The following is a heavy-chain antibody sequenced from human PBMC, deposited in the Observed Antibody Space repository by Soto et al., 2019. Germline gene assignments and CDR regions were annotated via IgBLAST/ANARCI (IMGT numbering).Heavy chain of an antibody. V-gene: IGHV3-23*01. CDR3: AKSQEIGTHFFDS. Sequence: GGSLRLSCVGSGFTFSEYDMTWVRQAPGKGLEWVSTVSKTGLTTYYAVSVKGRFTISRDNAKNSLSLQMNSLRAGDMAVYFCAKSQEIGTHFFDSWGQGTQVTVSS. CDR2: VSKTGLTT. D-gene: IGHD6-13*01. J-gene: IGHJ4*02. CDR1: GFTFSEYD.